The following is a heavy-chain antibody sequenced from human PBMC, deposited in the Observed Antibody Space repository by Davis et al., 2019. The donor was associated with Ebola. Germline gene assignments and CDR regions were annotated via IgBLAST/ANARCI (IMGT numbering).Heavy chain of an antibody. D-gene: IGHD3-3*01. V-gene: IGHV3-13*01. CDR2: IGTAGDT. J-gene: IGHJ6*02. CDR3: ASRSAPGYYYGMDV. Sequence: GESLKISCAACGFTFSSYDMHWVRQATGKGLEWVSAIGTAGDTYYPDSVKGRFTISRDKSKNTLYLQMNSLRTEDTAVYYCASRSAPGYYYGMDVWGQGTTVTVSS. CDR1: GFTFSSYD.